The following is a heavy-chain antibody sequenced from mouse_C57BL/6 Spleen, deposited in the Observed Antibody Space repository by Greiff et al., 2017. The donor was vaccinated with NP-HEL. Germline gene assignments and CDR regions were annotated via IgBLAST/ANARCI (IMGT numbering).Heavy chain of an antibody. Sequence: RVESGGGLVQPGGSLKLSCAASGFTFSDYGMAWVRQAPRKGPEWVAFISNLAYSIYYADTVTGRFTISRENAKNTLYLEMSSLRSEDTAMYYCARRGINWDYFDYWGQGTTLTVSS. V-gene: IGHV5-15*04. CDR1: GFTFSDYG. CDR3: ARRGINWDYFDY. D-gene: IGHD4-1*01. CDR2: ISNLAYSI. J-gene: IGHJ2*01.